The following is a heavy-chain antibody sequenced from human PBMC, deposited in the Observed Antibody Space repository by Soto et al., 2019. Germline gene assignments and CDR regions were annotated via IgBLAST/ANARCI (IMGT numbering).Heavy chain of an antibody. J-gene: IGHJ6*02. CDR2: IIPVFGTP. Sequence: QVQLVQSGAEVKKPGSSVKVSCKASGGSLSNYGISWVRQAPGQGLEWMGAIIPVFGTPNYAQKFQDRVTITADESATTVYMEVRSLTSEDTAVYYRARGDANKTVVTTYYAMDVWGQGTTVTVSS. CDR3: ARGDANKTVVTTYYAMDV. V-gene: IGHV1-69*12. CDR1: GGSLSNYG. D-gene: IGHD4-17*01.